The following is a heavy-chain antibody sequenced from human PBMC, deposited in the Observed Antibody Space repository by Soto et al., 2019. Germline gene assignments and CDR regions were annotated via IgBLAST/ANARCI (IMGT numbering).Heavy chain of an antibody. CDR3: ASGHRRFGEATDAFDI. V-gene: IGHV1-18*01. J-gene: IGHJ3*02. Sequence: QVQLVQSGTEVKKPGASCKASGYTFSNYGFSWVRQAPGQGLEWMGWISNYNGNTNHAPKLQDRVTMTTDTSTSTAYMELRNLRTDDTAVYYCASGHRRFGEATDAFDIWGQGTMVSVTS. CDR1: GYTFSNYG. CDR2: ISNYNGNT. D-gene: IGHD3-10*01.